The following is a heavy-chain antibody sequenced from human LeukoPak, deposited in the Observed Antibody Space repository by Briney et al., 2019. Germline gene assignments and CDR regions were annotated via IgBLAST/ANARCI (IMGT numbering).Heavy chain of an antibody. CDR3: ASSPTGYDYVWGSYRYYDAFDI. CDR2: FDPEDGET. Sequence: GASVKVSCKVSGYTLTELSMHWVRQAPGKGLEWMGGFDPEDGETIYAQKFQGRVTMTEDTSTDTAYMELSSLRSEDTAVYYCASSPTGYDYVWGSYRYYDAFDIWGQGTMVTVSS. J-gene: IGHJ3*02. V-gene: IGHV1-24*01. CDR1: GYTLTELS. D-gene: IGHD3-16*02.